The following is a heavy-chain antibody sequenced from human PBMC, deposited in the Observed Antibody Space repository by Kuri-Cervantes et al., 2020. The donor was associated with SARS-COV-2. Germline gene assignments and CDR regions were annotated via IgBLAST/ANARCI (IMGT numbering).Heavy chain of an antibody. CDR2: IYYSGST. J-gene: IGHJ6*03. Sequence: SETLSLTCTGSGVSFSRYYLSWIRQPPGKGLEWILYIYYSGSTNYNPSLKSRVTISVDTSKNQFSLKLSSVTAADTAVYYCARSPPIVVVPAANPRNYYYYYMDVWGKGTTVTVSS. D-gene: IGHD2-2*01. V-gene: IGHV4-59*08. CDR3: ARSPPIVVVPAANPRNYYYYYMDV. CDR1: GVSFSRYY.